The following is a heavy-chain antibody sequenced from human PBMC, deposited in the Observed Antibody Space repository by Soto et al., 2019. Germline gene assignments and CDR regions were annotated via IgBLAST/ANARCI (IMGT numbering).Heavy chain of an antibody. Sequence: GASVKGSCKVSGYTLTELSMHWGRQASGKGLEWMGGFDPEDGETIYAQKFQGRVTMTEDTSTDTAYMELSSLRSEDTALYYCVCRTIFGLTNLFDPWGQGALVTVSS. CDR2: FDPEDGET. D-gene: IGHD3-3*01. V-gene: IGHV1-24*01. CDR1: GYTLTELS. CDR3: VCRTIFGLTNLFDP. J-gene: IGHJ5*02.